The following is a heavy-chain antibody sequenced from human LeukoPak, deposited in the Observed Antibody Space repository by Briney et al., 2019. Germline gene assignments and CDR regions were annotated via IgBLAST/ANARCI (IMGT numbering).Heavy chain of an antibody. CDR3: ASSPNYGDYVD. CDR1: GFTFSSYA. J-gene: IGHJ4*02. CDR2: ISYDGSNK. D-gene: IGHD4-17*01. Sequence: GGSLRLSCAASGFTFSSYAMHWVRQAPGKGLEWVAVISYDGSNKYYADSVKGRFTISRDNSKNTLYLQMNSLRAEDTAVYYCASSPNYGDYVDWGQGTLVTVSS. V-gene: IGHV3-30-3*01.